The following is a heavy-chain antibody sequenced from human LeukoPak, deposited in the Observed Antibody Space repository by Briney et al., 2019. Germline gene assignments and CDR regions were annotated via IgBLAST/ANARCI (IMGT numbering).Heavy chain of an antibody. CDR2: IYYSGST. V-gene: IGHV4-39*07. J-gene: IGHJ4*02. Sequence: SETLSLTCTVSGGSISSSSYYWGWIRQPPGKGLEWIGSIYYSGSTCYNPSLKSRVTISVDTSKNQFSVKLSSVTAADTAVYYCARYKAGAPEEEGYYFDYWGQGTLVTVSS. D-gene: IGHD1-14*01. CDR3: ARYKAGAPEEEGYYFDY. CDR1: GGSISSSSYY.